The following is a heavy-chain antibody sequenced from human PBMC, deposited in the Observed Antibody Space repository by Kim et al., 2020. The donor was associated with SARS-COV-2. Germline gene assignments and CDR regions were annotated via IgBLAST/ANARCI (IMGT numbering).Heavy chain of an antibody. V-gene: IGHV1-3*01. CDR3: ARDSYYDIFRYYYYYMDV. J-gene: IGHJ6*03. CDR2: INAGNGNT. Sequence: ASVKVSCKASGYTFTSYDMHWVRQAPGQRLEWMGWINAGNGNTKYSQKFQGRVTITRDTSASTAYMELSSLRSEDTAVYYCARDSYYDIFRYYYYYMDVWGKGTTVTVSS. D-gene: IGHD3-9*01. CDR1: GYTFTSYD.